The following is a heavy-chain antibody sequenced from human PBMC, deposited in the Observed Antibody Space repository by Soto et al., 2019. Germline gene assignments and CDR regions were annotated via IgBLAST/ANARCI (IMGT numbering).Heavy chain of an antibody. V-gene: IGHV4-39*07. D-gene: IGHD3-10*01. CDR3: ARALNSLWFGELLWVFDY. CDR2: IYYSGST. J-gene: IGHJ4*02. CDR1: GGSISSSSYY. Sequence: SETLSLTCTVSGGSISSSSYYWGWIRQPPGKGLEWIGSIYYSGSTYYNPSLKSRVTISVDTSKNQFSLKLSSVTAADTAVYYCARALNSLWFGELLWVFDYWGQGTLVTAPQ.